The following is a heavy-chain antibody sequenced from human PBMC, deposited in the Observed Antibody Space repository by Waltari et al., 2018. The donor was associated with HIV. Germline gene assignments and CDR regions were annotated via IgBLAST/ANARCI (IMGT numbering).Heavy chain of an antibody. J-gene: IGHJ4*02. V-gene: IGHV4-30-4*01. Sequence: QVQLQESGPGLVKPSQTLSLTCTVSGGSISSGDYYWSWIRQPPGKGLEWIGYIYYSGSTYYTPSLKSRVTISVDTSKNQFSLKLSSVTAADTAVYYCARDKSSGYYYFGYWGQGTLVTVSS. CDR3: ARDKSSGYYYFGY. CDR2: IYYSGST. CDR1: GGSISSGDYY. D-gene: IGHD3-22*01.